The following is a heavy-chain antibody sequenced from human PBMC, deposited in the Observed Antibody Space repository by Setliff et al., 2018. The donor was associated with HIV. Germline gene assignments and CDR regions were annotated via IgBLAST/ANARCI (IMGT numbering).Heavy chain of an antibody. Sequence: PSETLSLTCYVTDDPISSYYWSWVRQPAGKGLEWIGRLYVSGDTNYNPSLKSRVTMSLDTSKKHFSLNLKSVTAADTAVHYCALTGHRLLRGYMDVWGKGTTVTVS. D-gene: IGHD2-15*01. V-gene: IGHV4-4*07. CDR3: ALTGHRLLRGYMDV. J-gene: IGHJ6*03. CDR2: LYVSGDT. CDR1: DDPISSYY.